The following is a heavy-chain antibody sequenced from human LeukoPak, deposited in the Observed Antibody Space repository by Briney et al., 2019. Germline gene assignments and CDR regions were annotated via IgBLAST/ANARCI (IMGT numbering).Heavy chain of an antibody. Sequence: GGSLTLSCVVSGCTFSRYGMTWVRQAPGKGLEWVSHISGSGDVTYHIDSVKGRFSISRDNSKNTLYLQMNSLRAEDTAVYYCAQEILTGYYIDHWGQGSLVSVSS. CDR1: GCTFSRYG. V-gene: IGHV3-23*01. J-gene: IGHJ4*02. CDR2: ISGSGDVT. CDR3: AQEILTGYYIDH. D-gene: IGHD3-9*01.